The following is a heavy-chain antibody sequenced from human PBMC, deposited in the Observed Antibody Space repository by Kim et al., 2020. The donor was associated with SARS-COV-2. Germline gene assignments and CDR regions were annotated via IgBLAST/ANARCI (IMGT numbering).Heavy chain of an antibody. D-gene: IGHD6-19*01. J-gene: IGHJ4*02. V-gene: IGHV3-23*01. CDR1: GYSFSSFG. CDR2: ISGIESRR. CDR3: AKGSGSNSHSPDY. Sequence: GGSLRLSCAAAGYSFSSFGLSWVRQAPGKGPEWVSGISGIESRRFYADSVKGRFTISRDNSINTLYLQMNSLRADDTAVYYCAKGSGSNSHSPDYWGQGT.